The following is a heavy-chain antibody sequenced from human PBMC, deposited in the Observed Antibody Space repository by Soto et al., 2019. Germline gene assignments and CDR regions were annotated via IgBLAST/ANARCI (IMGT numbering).Heavy chain of an antibody. J-gene: IGHJ4*02. CDR2: ISSSSSYT. CDR3: ARVVHYYGSGSYYGPYFDY. V-gene: IGHV3-11*05. D-gene: IGHD3-10*01. Sequence: PGGSLILSCAASGFTFSDYYMSWIRQAPGKGLEWVSYISSSSSYTNYADSVKGRFTISRDNAKNSLYLQMNSLRAEDTAVYYCARVVHYYGSGSYYGPYFDYWGQGTLVTVSS. CDR1: GFTFSDYY.